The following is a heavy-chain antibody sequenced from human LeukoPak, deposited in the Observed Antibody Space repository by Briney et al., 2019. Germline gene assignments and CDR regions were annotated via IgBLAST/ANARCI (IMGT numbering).Heavy chain of an antibody. Sequence: ASVKVSCKASGYPFSNYGFIWVRQAPGQGLEWMGWISAYNGNTNYAPKFQGRVTMTTDTSTSTAYMELRSLISDDTALYYCARVLRSSGWYSGANFDYWGQGTLVAVSS. CDR3: ARVLRSSGWYSGANFDY. CDR1: GYPFSNYG. D-gene: IGHD6-19*01. V-gene: IGHV1-18*01. CDR2: ISAYNGNT. J-gene: IGHJ4*02.